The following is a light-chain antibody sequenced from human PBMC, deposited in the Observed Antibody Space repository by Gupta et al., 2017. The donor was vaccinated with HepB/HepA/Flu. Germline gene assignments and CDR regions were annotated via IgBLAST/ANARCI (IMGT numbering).Light chain of an antibody. CDR1: QSFFA. J-gene: IGKJ4*01. CDR2: GVS. CDR3: MQRRAFPLT. Sequence: DIVMTQTPLSLPVTPGEPASIFCRSSQSFFALDWYLQKPGQSPQLLIYGVSNRASGVPDRFSGSGSGTDFTLHISRVEAEDVGVYYCMQRRAFPLTLGGGTKVEIK. V-gene: IGKV2-40*01.